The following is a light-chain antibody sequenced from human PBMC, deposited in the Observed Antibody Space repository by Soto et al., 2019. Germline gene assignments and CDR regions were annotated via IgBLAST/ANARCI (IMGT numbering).Light chain of an antibody. V-gene: IGKV3-20*01. CDR2: GAS. Sequence: IVLTQSPGPRSLSPGESATLSCRVSQSASSTYLAWYQQKPGQAPGHRLEGASNRASGIPDRFADSGSGTDFNLTISRLEPEDFAVYDCQQYGGSPPTFGGGTKVEIK. CDR3: QQYGGSPPT. J-gene: IGKJ4*01. CDR1: QSASSTY.